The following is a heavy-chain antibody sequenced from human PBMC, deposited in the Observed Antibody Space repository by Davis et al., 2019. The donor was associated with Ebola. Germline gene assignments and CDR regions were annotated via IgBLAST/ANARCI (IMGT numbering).Heavy chain of an antibody. CDR3: VRVGSSGCPDY. CDR1: GFTFSSYG. Sequence: GESLKISCAASGFTFSSYGMHWVRQAPGKGLEWVAVIWYDGSNKYYADSLQGRFTISRDNSKNTLYLQMNSLRAEDTAVYYCVRVGSSGCPDYWGQGTLVTVSS. J-gene: IGHJ4*02. V-gene: IGHV3-33*01. CDR2: IWYDGSNK. D-gene: IGHD6-19*01.